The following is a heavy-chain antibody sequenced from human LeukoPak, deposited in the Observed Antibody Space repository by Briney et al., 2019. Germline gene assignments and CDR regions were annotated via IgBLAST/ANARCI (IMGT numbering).Heavy chain of an antibody. Sequence: PGRSLRLSCAASGFTFDDYAMHWVRQAPGKGLEWVSGISWNSGSIGYADSVKGRFTISRDNAKNSLYLQMNSLRAEDMALYYCAKDLSEWLLSAFDIWGQGTMVTVSS. D-gene: IGHD3-3*01. V-gene: IGHV3-9*03. CDR3: AKDLSEWLLSAFDI. CDR2: ISWNSGSI. CDR1: GFTFDDYA. J-gene: IGHJ3*02.